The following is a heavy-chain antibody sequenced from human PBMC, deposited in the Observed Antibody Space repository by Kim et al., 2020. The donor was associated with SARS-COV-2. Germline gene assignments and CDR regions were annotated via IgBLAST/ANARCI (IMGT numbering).Heavy chain of an antibody. V-gene: IGHV3-23*01. J-gene: IGHJ4*02. Sequence: GRFTISRDNSKNTLYLQMNSLRAEDTAVYDCAKDSGTYYDYVWGSYRYFDYWGQGTLVTVSS. D-gene: IGHD3-16*02. CDR3: AKDSGTYYDYVWGSYRYFDY.